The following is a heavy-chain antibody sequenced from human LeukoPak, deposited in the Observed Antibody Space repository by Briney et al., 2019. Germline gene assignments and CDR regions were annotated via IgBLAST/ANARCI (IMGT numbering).Heavy chain of an antibody. V-gene: IGHV3-74*03. J-gene: IGHJ3*02. D-gene: IGHD2-21*02. CDR1: GFTFSRYW. Sequence: GGSLRLSSAPSGFTFSRYWMHSVRQAPGHGVGGFSRINSDGRITTYADSVKCRFTISIDNAKNTLYLQLNRLRADDTAVYYCVSLVVTDNLAFDIWGQGTMVTVSS. CDR3: VSLVVTDNLAFDI. CDR2: INSDGRIT.